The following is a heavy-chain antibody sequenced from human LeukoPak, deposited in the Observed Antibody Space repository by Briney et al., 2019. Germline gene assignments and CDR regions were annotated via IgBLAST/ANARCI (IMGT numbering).Heavy chain of an antibody. J-gene: IGHJ4*02. D-gene: IGHD7-27*01. Sequence: PGGSLRLSCAASGFTFSSYGMHWVRKAPGKGLEWVAVIWYDGSNKYYADSVKGRFTISRDNSKNTLYLQMNSLRAEDTAVYYCARDPGTGAFDYWGQGTLVTVSS. V-gene: IGHV3-33*08. CDR3: ARDPGTGAFDY. CDR1: GFTFSSYG. CDR2: IWYDGSNK.